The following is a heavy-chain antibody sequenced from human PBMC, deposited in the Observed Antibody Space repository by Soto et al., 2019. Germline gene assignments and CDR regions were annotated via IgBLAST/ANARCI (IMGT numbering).Heavy chain of an antibody. D-gene: IGHD4-17*01. CDR2: ISYDGTNK. V-gene: IGHV3-30*18. J-gene: IGHJ6*02. CDR1: GFTFSTYG. CDR3: AKDLQSYGDYDYYCYGMDV. Sequence: QVQLVESGGGEVQPGRSLTLSCAASGFTFSTYGMHWVRQTPGKGLEWVAVISYDGTNKFYSDSVKGRFTISRDNFKNTLTLQMNSLRPDDTAVYSCAKDLQSYGDYDYYCYGMDVWGLGTRVTVSS.